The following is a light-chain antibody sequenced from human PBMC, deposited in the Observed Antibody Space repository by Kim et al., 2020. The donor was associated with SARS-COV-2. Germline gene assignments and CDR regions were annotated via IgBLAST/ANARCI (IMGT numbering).Light chain of an antibody. CDR1: PDIATK. V-gene: IGKV1-9*01. CDR3: QQLSSNPCT. Sequence: AVGDRVTIPCRANPDIATKLAWYQQRPGRAPNLLIYAGSTLHSRIPFRFTASGSGTEFALTISSLQPNDFATFYCQQLSSNPCTFGGGTKVDIK. J-gene: IGKJ4*01. CDR2: AGS.